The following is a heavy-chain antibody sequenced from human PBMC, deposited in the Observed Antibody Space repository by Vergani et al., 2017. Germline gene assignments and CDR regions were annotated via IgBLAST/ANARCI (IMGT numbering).Heavy chain of an antibody. CDR2: IYPGDSDT. D-gene: IGHD3-16*01. CDR3: ARHRGRLGSEPLF. CDR1: GYSFTSYW. J-gene: IGHJ3*01. Sequence: EVQLVQSGAEVKKPGESLKISCKGSGYSFTSYWIGWVRQMPGKGLEWMGIIYPGDSDTRYSPSFQGQVTISADKSNRSAYLQWSSLKASDTAMYYCARHRGRLGSEPLFWGQGTMVTVSS. V-gene: IGHV5-51*01.